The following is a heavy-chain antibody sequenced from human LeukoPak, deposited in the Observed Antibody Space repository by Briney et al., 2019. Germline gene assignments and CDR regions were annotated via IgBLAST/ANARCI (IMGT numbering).Heavy chain of an antibody. CDR3: ARRYSRGPNYYDSSGYYPRRAFDI. J-gene: IGHJ3*02. Sequence: SETLSLTCTVSGGSISSSSYYWGWIRQPPGKGLEWIGSIYYSGSTYYNPSLKSRVTISVDTSKNQFSLKLSSVTAADTAVYYCARRYSRGPNYYDSSGYYPRRAFDIWGQGTVVTVSS. V-gene: IGHV4-39*01. CDR1: GGSISSSSYY. D-gene: IGHD3-22*01. CDR2: IYYSGST.